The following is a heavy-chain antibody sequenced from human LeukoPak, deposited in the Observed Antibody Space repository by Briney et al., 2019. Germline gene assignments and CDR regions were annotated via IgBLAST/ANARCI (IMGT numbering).Heavy chain of an antibody. J-gene: IGHJ4*02. CDR3: ARAYYGSGSYKNDY. V-gene: IGHV3-48*03. CDR1: GFTFSSYE. D-gene: IGHD3-10*01. Sequence: GGSLRLSCVASGFTFSSYEMNWVRQAPGKGLEWLSYIGSSDSTTHYADSVKGRFTISRDNAKNSLYLQMNSLRVEDTAVYYCARAYYGSGSYKNDYWGQGTLVTVSS. CDR2: IGSSDSTT.